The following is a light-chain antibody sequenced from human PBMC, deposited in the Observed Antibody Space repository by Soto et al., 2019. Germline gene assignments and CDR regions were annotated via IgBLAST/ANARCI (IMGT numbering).Light chain of an antibody. J-gene: IGKJ2*01. CDR3: QQYGSSTGT. Sequence: EIVLTQSPGTVSLSPGERATLSCRASQSVASNHLAWYQQQPGQAPRLLIYGASIRATGIPDRFSGSGSGTDSTLTISRLEPEDFAVYYCQQYGSSTGTFGPGTKVEIK. CDR2: GAS. V-gene: IGKV3-20*01. CDR1: QSVASNH.